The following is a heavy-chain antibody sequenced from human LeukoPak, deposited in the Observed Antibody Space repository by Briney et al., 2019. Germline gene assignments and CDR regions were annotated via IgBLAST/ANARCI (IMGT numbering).Heavy chain of an antibody. CDR3: AKDQQKYYYDSSGYYYFDY. Sequence: GSLRLSCAASGFTFSSYAMSWVRQAPGKGLEWVSAISGSGGSTYYADSVKGRFTISRDNSKNTLYLQMNSLRAEDTAVYYCAKDQQKYYYDSSGYYYFDYWGQGTLVTVSS. V-gene: IGHV3-23*01. CDR2: ISGSGGST. CDR1: GFTFSSYA. D-gene: IGHD3-22*01. J-gene: IGHJ4*02.